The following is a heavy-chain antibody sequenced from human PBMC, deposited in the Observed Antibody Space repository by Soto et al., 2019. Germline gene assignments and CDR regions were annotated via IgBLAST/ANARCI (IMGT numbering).Heavy chain of an antibody. CDR2: INSDGSST. Sequence: GGSLRLSCAASGFTFSSYWMHWVRQAPGKGLVWVSRINSDGSSTRYADSVKGRFTISRDNAKNTLYLQMNSLRAEDTAVYYCAVAYCGGDCYPPNYGMDVWGQGTTVTVSS. CDR1: GFTFSSYW. J-gene: IGHJ6*01. D-gene: IGHD2-21*02. CDR3: AVAYCGGDCYPPNYGMDV. V-gene: IGHV3-74*01.